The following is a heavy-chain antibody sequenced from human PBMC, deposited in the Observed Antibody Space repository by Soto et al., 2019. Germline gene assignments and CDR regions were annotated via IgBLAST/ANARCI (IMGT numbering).Heavy chain of an antibody. Sequence: SETLSLTCTVSGGSISSNYWTWIRQPPGKGLEWIGYVYNSGSTNYNPSLKSRVTISEDTSKSQFSLKVNSMTAADTAVYYCARYRREAVAGYTLDNWGQGILVTVSS. J-gene: IGHJ4*02. CDR2: VYNSGST. CDR3: ARYRREAVAGYTLDN. CDR1: GGSISSNY. V-gene: IGHV4-59*01. D-gene: IGHD6-13*01.